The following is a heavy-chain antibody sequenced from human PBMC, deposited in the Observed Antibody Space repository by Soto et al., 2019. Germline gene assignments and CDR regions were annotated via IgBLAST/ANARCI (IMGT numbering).Heavy chain of an antibody. J-gene: IGHJ4*02. Sequence: QITLNESGPTQVKPRQTLTLTCTFSGFSLTNSGVGVGWIRQSPGKAPEWLARIYWDDDKRYSPSLKSRLTITKDASKNQVGLTMADLGPADTATYYCAHRVLRTVFGLVTTTAIYFDFWGQGTPVAVSS. CDR1: GFSLTNSGVG. CDR3: AHRVLRTVFGLVTTTAIYFDF. CDR2: IYWDDDK. D-gene: IGHD3-3*01. V-gene: IGHV2-5*02.